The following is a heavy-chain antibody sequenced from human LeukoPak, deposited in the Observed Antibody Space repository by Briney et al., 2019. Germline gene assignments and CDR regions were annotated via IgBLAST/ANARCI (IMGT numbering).Heavy chain of an antibody. CDR2: IYTSGST. CDR1: GGSISSGSYY. D-gene: IGHD7-27*01. V-gene: IGHV4-61*02. J-gene: IGHJ4*02. CDR3: AGTLGYYFDY. Sequence: SETLSLTCTVSGGSISSGSYYWSWIRQPAGKGLEWIGRIYTSGSTNYNPSLKSRITISVDTSKNQFSLKLSSVTAADTAVYYCAGTLGYYFDYWGQGTLVTVPS.